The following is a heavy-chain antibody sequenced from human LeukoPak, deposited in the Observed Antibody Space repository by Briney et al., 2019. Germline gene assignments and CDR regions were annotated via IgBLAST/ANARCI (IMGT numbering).Heavy chain of an antibody. CDR2: INAGNGNT. CDR3: ARDGYGSGSYHYNYYYYGMDV. Sequence: GASVKVSCKASGYTFTSYAMHWGRQAPGQRLEWMGWINAGNGNTKYSQKFQGRVTITRDTSASTAYMELSSLRSEDTAVYYCARDGYGSGSYHYNYYYYGMDVWGQGTTVTVSS. D-gene: IGHD3-10*01. J-gene: IGHJ6*02. CDR1: GYTFTSYA. V-gene: IGHV1-3*01.